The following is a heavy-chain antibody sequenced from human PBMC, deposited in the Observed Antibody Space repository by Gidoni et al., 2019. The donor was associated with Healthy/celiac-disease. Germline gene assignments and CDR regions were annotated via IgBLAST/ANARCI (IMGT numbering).Heavy chain of an antibody. CDR2: IYYSGST. J-gene: IGHJ4*02. D-gene: IGHD3-22*01. CDR3: ARRYYDSSGYYQYYFDY. Sequence: QLQLQESGPGLVKPSETLSLTCTVAGGSIRSSSYYWGWIRQPPGKGLEWIGSIYYSGSTYYNPSLKSRVTISVDTSKNQFSLKLSSVTAADTAVYYCARRYYDSSGYYQYYFDYWGQGTLVTVSS. V-gene: IGHV4-39*01. CDR1: GGSIRSSSYY.